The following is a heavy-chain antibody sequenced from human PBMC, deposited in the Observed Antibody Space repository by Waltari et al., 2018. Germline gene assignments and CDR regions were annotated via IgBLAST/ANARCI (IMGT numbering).Heavy chain of an antibody. D-gene: IGHD3-22*01. CDR2: INTNRGGT. CDR1: GYTFTGYY. V-gene: IGHV1-2*02. Sequence: QVQLVQSGAEVKKPGDSVKVSCKASGYTFTGYYMHWVRQAPGQGVEWMGWINTNRGGTNYAQNFQGRVTMTRDTSISTAYMELSRLRSDDTAVYYCARDTYYYDSSGYYYWGQGTLVTVSS. J-gene: IGHJ4*02. CDR3: ARDTYYYDSSGYYY.